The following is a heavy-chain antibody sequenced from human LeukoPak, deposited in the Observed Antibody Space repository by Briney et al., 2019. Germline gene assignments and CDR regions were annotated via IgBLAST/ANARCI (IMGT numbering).Heavy chain of an antibody. V-gene: IGHV4-30-2*01. D-gene: IGHD6-13*01. CDR1: GGSISSGGYS. CDR2: INHSGST. J-gene: IGHJ4*02. CDR3: ARGPRRYSSSGTFDY. Sequence: NPSETLSLTCAVSGGSISSGGYSWSWIRQPPGKGLEWIGEINHSGSTNYNPSLKSRVTISVDTSKNQFSLKLSSVTAADTAVYYCARGPRRYSSSGTFDYWGQGTLVTVSS.